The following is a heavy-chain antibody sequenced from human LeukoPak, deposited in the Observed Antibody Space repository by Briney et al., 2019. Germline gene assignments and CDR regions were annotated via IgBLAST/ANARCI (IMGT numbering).Heavy chain of an antibody. CDR1: GFTFSNYG. Sequence: GGSLRLSCAASGFTFSNYGMHWVRQAPGKGLEWVAVIWYDGSNKYYADSVKGRFTISRDNSKNTLYLQMNSLRAEDTAVYYCARDQTRGRRGGVLGYDSSGPDYWGQGTLVTVSS. CDR2: IWYDGSNK. V-gene: IGHV3-33*01. CDR3: ARDQTRGRRGGVLGYDSSGPDY. D-gene: IGHD3-22*01. J-gene: IGHJ4*02.